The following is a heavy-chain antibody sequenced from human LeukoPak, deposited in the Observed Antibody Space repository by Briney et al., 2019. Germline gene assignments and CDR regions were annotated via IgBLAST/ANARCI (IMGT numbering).Heavy chain of an antibody. CDR3: AELGITMIGGV. V-gene: IGHV3-48*03. Sequence: PGGSLRLSCAASGFTFSSYEMNWVRQAPGKGLEGVSYISSSGSTIYYADPAKGRFTISRDNAKNSLYLQMNSLRAEDTAVYYCAELGITMIGGVWGKGTTVTISS. J-gene: IGHJ6*04. CDR1: GFTFSSYE. D-gene: IGHD3-10*02. CDR2: ISSSGSTI.